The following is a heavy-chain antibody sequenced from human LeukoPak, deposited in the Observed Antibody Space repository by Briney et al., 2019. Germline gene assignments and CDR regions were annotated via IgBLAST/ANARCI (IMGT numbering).Heavy chain of an antibody. CDR2: INPSGGST. CDR3: AREHDYGMDV. CDR1: GYTFISYD. V-gene: IGHV1-46*01. J-gene: IGHJ6*02. Sequence: GASVKVSCKASGYTFISYDINWVRQATGQGLEWMGIINPSGGSTSYAQKFQGRVTMTRDTSTSTVYMELSSLRSEDTAVYYCAREHDYGMDVWGQGTTVTVSS.